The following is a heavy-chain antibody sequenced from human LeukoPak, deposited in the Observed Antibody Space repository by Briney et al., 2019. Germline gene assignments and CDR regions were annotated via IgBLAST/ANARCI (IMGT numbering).Heavy chain of an antibody. J-gene: IGHJ6*03. V-gene: IGHV3-48*03. CDR1: GFTFSSYE. CDR2: ISSSGSTI. Sequence: GGSLRLSCAASGFTFSSYEMNWVRQAPGKGLEWVSYISSSGSTIYYADSVKGRFTISRDNAKNSLYLQMNSLRAEDTAVYYCARVLGYYYYMDVWGKGTTVTVSS. CDR3: ARVLGYYYYMDV.